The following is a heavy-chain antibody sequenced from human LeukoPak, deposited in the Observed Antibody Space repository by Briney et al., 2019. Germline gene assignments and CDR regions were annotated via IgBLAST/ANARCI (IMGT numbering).Heavy chain of an antibody. CDR3: ARQPGREGQNLWRVIDY. D-gene: IGHD3-10*01. V-gene: IGHV1-2*02. CDR2: MHPNSGGT. J-gene: IGHJ4*02. Sequence: ASVKVSCKASGYTFTDYYLHWLRQAPGQGLEWMGWMHPNSGGTNYAQKFQGRVTMTRDTSISTAYMELSRLRSDDTAVYYCARQPGREGQNLWRVIDYWGQGTLVTVSS. CDR1: GYTFTDYY.